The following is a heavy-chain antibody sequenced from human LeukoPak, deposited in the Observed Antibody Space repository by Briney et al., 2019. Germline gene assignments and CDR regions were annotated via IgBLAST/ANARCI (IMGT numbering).Heavy chain of an antibody. J-gene: IGHJ4*02. CDR2: ISGSSTYI. CDR1: GVTFSAYS. D-gene: IGHD5-18*01. CDR3: AREDTYGYGNDY. Sequence: GGSLRLSCAAAGVTFSAYSMNWVRQAPGKGLEWVSSISGSSTYIYYADSVKGRFIISRDNAKNSLYLQMNSLRAEDTAVYYCAREDTYGYGNDYWGQGTLVTVSS. V-gene: IGHV3-21*01.